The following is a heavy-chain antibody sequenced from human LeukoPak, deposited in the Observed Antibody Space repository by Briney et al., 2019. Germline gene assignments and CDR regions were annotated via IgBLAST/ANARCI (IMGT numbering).Heavy chain of an antibody. CDR2: IYYSGST. V-gene: IGHV4-59*06. J-gene: IGHJ4*02. CDR1: GFTVSSNY. D-gene: IGHD4-11*01. CDR3: ARGRETSPDY. Sequence: KTGGSLRLSCAASGFTVSSNYMTWVRQAPGKGLEWIGYIYYSGSTYYNPSLKSRVTISVDTSKNQFSLKLSSVTAADTAVYYCARGRETSPDYWGQETLVTVSS.